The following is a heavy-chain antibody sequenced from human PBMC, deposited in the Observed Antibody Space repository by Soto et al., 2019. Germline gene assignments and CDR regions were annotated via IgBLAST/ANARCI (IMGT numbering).Heavy chain of an antibody. V-gene: IGHV3-30-3*01. CDR1: GFTFSSYA. J-gene: IGHJ4*02. D-gene: IGHD3-10*01. CDR3: ARAYGTMVRGVVGDF. CDR2: ISYDGSNK. Sequence: HPGGSLRLSCAASGFTFSSYAMHWVRQAPGKGLEWVAVISYDGSNKYYADSVKGRFTISRDNSKNTLYLQMNSLRAEDTAVYYCARAYGTMVRGVVGDFWGQGTLVTVSS.